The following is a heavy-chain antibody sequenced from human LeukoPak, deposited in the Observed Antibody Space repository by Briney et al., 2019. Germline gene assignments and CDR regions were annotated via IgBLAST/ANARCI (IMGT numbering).Heavy chain of an antibody. CDR1: GGSFSGYY. V-gene: IGHV4-34*01. CDR3: ARGGKFDY. D-gene: IGHD3-10*01. J-gene: IGHJ4*02. Sequence: NPSETLSLTCAVYGGSFSGYYWSWIRQPPGKGLEWIGEINHSGSTNYNPSLKSRVTISVDTSKNQFSLKLSSVTAADTAVYCCARGGKFDYWGQGTLVTVSS. CDR2: INHSGST.